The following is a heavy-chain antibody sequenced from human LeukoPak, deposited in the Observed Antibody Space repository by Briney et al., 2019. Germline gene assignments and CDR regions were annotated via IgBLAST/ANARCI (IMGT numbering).Heavy chain of an antibody. J-gene: IGHJ2*01. CDR2: IYYSGST. CDR3: ARRSQVYYDSSGYFLGYFDL. Sequence: MASETLSLTCTVSGGSISSGGYYWSWIRQHPGKGLEWIGYIYYSGSTYYNPSLKSRVTISVDTSKNQFSLKLSSVTAADTAVYYCARRSQVYYDSSGYFLGYFDLWGRGTLVTVSS. D-gene: IGHD3-22*01. V-gene: IGHV4-31*03. CDR1: GGSISSGGYY.